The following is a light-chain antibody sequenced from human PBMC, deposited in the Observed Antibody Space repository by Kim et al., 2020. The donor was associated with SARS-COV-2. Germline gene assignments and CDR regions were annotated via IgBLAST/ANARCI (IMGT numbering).Light chain of an antibody. CDR1: RSVLSSYNNRNY. V-gene: IGKV4-1*01. Sequence: TATINCKSSRSVLSSYNNRNYLAWYQHHPGQSPKLLIYRASTRDSGVPDRFSGSGSETDFTLTISSLQPEDVAVYYCQQYYSTPSFGPGTKVDIK. J-gene: IGKJ3*01. CDR2: RAS. CDR3: QQYYSTPS.